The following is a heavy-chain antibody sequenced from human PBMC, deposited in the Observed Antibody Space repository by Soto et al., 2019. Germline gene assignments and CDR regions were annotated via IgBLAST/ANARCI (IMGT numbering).Heavy chain of an antibody. CDR3: ARDITDYGSGSYRYYYYYGMDV. CDR2: SSSSSSYI. CDR1: GFTFSSYS. Sequence: GGSLRLSCAGSGFTFSSYSMNWVRQAPGKGLEWVSSSSSSSSYIYYADSVKGRFTISRDNAKNSLYLQMNSLRAEDTAVYYCARDITDYGSGSYRYYYYYGMDVWGQGTTVTVSS. J-gene: IGHJ6*02. V-gene: IGHV3-21*01. D-gene: IGHD3-10*01.